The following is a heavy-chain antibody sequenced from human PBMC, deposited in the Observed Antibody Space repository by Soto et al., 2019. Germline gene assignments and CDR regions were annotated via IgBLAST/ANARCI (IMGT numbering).Heavy chain of an antibody. CDR2: IIPIFGTA. D-gene: IGHD3-22*01. CDR3: ASSPPSEDSSGRWEPGYYYYYGMDV. CDR1: GGTFSSYA. J-gene: IGHJ6*02. Sequence: GASVKVSCKASGGTFSSYAISWVRQAPGQGLEWKGGIIPIFGTANYAQKFQGRVTITADESTSTAYMELSSLRSEDTAVYYCASSPPSEDSSGRWEPGYYYYYGMDVWGQGTTVTVSS. V-gene: IGHV1-69*13.